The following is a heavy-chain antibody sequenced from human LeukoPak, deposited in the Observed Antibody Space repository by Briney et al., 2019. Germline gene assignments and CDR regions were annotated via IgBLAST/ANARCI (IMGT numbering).Heavy chain of an antibody. D-gene: IGHD3-3*01. J-gene: IGHJ4*02. Sequence: PGGSLRLSCAASGFTFDDYGMSWVRQAPGKGLEWVSGINWNGGSTGYADSVKGRVTISRENAKNSLYLQVNSLRAEDTALYYCARDRTIFGVVMIDYWGQGTLVTVSS. V-gene: IGHV3-20*04. CDR1: GFTFDDYG. CDR2: INWNGGST. CDR3: ARDRTIFGVVMIDY.